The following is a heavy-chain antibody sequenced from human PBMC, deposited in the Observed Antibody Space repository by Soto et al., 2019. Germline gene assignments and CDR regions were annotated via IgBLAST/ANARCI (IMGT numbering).Heavy chain of an antibody. CDR1: DGSINSSIYY. CDR2: IYYSGST. V-gene: IGHV4-39*02. J-gene: IGHJ6*02. Sequence: SETLSLTCTVSDGSINSSIYYWALIRQPPGKGLEWIGSIYYSGSTYYNPSLKSRVTISVDTSKNHFSLKLSSVTAADTAVYYCARGATMGRGVILYRQGYYDGMDVWGQGTTVT. D-gene: IGHD3-10*01. CDR3: ARGATMGRGVILYRQGYYDGMDV.